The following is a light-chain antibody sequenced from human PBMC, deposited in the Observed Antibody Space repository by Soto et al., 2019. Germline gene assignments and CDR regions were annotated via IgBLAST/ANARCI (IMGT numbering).Light chain of an antibody. CDR3: QQGYSFPLT. Sequence: DIQMTQSPSSVSASVGDRVTISCRASQNIGSRLAWYQQRPGKAPKLLVYGASSLQSGVPLRFGGSGYGTDFTLTISRLQPEDFATYYCQQGYSFPLTFGGGTKIEIK. J-gene: IGKJ4*01. V-gene: IGKV1-12*01. CDR2: GAS. CDR1: QNIGSR.